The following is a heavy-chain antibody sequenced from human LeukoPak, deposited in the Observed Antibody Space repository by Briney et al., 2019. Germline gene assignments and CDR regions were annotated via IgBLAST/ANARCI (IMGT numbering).Heavy chain of an antibody. J-gene: IGHJ4*02. CDR2: INSDGSST. V-gene: IGHV3-74*01. CDR1: GFTFSSCW. CDR3: ARGYCSSTSCYPDGIDY. D-gene: IGHD2-2*01. Sequence: PGGSLRLSCAASGFTFSSCWMHWVRQAPGKGLVWVSRINSDGSSTSYADSVKGRFTISRDNAKNTLYLQMNSLRAEDTAVYYCARGYCSSTSCYPDGIDYWGQGTLVTVSS.